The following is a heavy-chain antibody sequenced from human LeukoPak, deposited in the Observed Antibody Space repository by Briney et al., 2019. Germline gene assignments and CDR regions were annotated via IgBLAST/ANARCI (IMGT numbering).Heavy chain of an antibody. V-gene: IGHV1-8*01. Sequence: GASVKVSCKASGYTFTNYDINWVRQATGQGLEWRGWMNPNSGNTGYAQKFQGRVTMTRSTSISTAYMELSSLRFEDTAVYFCTRSVRNGHFDYWGQGTLVTVSS. J-gene: IGHJ4*02. D-gene: IGHD2-8*01. CDR1: GYTFTNYD. CDR2: MNPNSGNT. CDR3: TRSVRNGHFDY.